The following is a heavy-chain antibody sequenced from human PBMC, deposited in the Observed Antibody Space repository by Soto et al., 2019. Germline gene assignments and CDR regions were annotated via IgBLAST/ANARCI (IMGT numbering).Heavy chain of an antibody. Sequence: QLQLQESGPGLVKPSETLSLTCTVSGGSISSSSYYWGWIRQPPGKGLEWIGSIYYSGSTYYNPSLKSRVTMSLDPSKNQFSPELSSVTAADPAVYYGIEYGSGRFGKLSWGQGTLVTVSS. J-gene: IGHJ4*02. D-gene: IGHD3-10*01. CDR3: IEYGSGRFGKLS. CDR1: GGSISSSSYY. CDR2: IYYSGST. V-gene: IGHV4-39*01.